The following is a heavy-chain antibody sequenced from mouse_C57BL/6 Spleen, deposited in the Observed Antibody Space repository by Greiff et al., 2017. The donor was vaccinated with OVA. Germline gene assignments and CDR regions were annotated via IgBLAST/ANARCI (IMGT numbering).Heavy chain of an antibody. J-gene: IGHJ2*01. Sequence: VQLQQSGPELVKPGASVKISCKASGYSFTGYYMNWVKQSPEKSLEWIGEINPSTGGTTYNQKFKAKATLTVDKSSSTAYMQLKSLTSEDSAVYYCARGSITTVVDYWGQGTTLTVSS. CDR1: GYSFTGYY. CDR2: INPSTGGT. CDR3: ARGSITTVVDY. V-gene: IGHV1-42*01. D-gene: IGHD1-1*01.